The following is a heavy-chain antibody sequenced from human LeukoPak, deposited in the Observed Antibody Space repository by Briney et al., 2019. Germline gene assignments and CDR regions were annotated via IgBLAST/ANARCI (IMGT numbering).Heavy chain of an antibody. CDR1: GYSISSGYY. V-gene: IGHV4-38-2*01. J-gene: IGHJ4*02. CDR3: ARLGVVPAAISIDY. CDR2: IYHSGST. Sequence: KPSETLSLTCAVSGYSISSGYYWGWIRQPPGQGLEWIGSIYHSGSTYYNPSLKSRVTISVDTSKNQFSLKLSSVTAADTAVYYCARLGVVPAAISIDYWGQGTLVTVSS. D-gene: IGHD2-2*02.